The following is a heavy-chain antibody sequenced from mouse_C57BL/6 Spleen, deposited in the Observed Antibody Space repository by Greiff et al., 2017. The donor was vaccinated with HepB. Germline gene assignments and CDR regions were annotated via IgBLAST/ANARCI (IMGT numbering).Heavy chain of an antibody. D-gene: IGHD2-4*01. V-gene: IGHV1-22*01. CDR1: GYTFTDYN. Sequence: EVQLQQSGPELVKPGASVKMSCKASGYTFTDYNMHWVKQSHGKSLEWIGYINPNNGGTSYNQKFKGKATLTVNKSSSPAYMELRRLTSEDSAVYNGARDDDYDWFAYWGQGTLVTVSA. CDR3: ARDDDYDWFAY. CDR2: INPNNGGT. J-gene: IGHJ3*01.